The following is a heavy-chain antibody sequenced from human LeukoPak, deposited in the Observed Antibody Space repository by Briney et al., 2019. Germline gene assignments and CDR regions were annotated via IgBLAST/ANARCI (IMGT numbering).Heavy chain of an antibody. V-gene: IGHV4-59*11. Sequence: SETLSLTCLVSGAAMSSHYWNWIRQTPGRGLEWIGYMFYDGSTNSNPTLKSRVTLSVDTSKNQYSLRLISVTAEDTAIYYCATVVWGGASFGIWGPGTMVIVSS. CDR2: MFYDGST. CDR1: GAAMSSHY. J-gene: IGHJ3*02. CDR3: ATVVWGGASFGI. D-gene: IGHD7-27*01.